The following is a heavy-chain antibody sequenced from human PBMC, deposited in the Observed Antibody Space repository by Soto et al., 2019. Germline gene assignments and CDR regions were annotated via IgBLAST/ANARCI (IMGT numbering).Heavy chain of an antibody. CDR2: IIPIFGTA. D-gene: IGHD3-10*01. V-gene: IGHV1-69*01. Sequence: QVQLVQSGAEVKKPGSSVKVSCKASGGTFSSYAISWVRQAPGQGLEWMGGIIPIFGTANYAQKFQGRVTITADESTSTAYMELSSLRSEDTAVYYCASGGYYGSGSQNPFDYWGQGTLVTVSS. CDR3: ASGGYYGSGSQNPFDY. CDR1: GGTFSSYA. J-gene: IGHJ4*02.